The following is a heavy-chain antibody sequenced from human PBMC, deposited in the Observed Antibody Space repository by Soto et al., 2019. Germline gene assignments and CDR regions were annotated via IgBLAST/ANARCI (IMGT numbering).Heavy chain of an antibody. Sequence: EVQLVESGGGLVKPGGSLRLSCAASGFTFSSYSMNWVRQAPGKGLEWVSSISSSSSYIYYADSVKGRFTISRDNAKNSLYLQMNSLRAEDTAVYYCARSLGWELLGGAFDIWGQGTMVTVSS. J-gene: IGHJ3*02. D-gene: IGHD1-26*01. CDR2: ISSSSSYI. V-gene: IGHV3-21*01. CDR1: GFTFSSYS. CDR3: ARSLGWELLGGAFDI.